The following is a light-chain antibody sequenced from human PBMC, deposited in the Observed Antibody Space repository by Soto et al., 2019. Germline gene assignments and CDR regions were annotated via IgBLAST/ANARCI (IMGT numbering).Light chain of an antibody. CDR2: DVT. J-gene: IGLJ3*02. CDR3: CSYAGSSLWV. V-gene: IGLV2-11*01. CDR1: SSDVGGSNY. Sequence: QSALTQPRSVSGSPGQAVTISCTGSSSDVGGSNYVSWYQQHPGKAPKLVIYDVTRRPSGVPDRFSGSKSGNTASLTISGLQAEDEADYYCCSYAGSSLWVFGGRTKVTVL.